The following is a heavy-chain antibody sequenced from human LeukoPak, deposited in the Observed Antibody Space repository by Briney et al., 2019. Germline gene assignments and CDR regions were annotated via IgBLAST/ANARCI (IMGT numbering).Heavy chain of an antibody. CDR2: IYYSGST. CDR1: GGSISSSSYY. Sequence: KTSETLSLTCTVSGGSISSSSYYWGWIRQPPGKGLEWIGSIYYSGSTYYNPSLKSRVTISVDTSKNQFSLKLSSVTAADTAVYYCARSVAGNFDYWGQGTLVTVSS. CDR3: ARSVAGNFDY. V-gene: IGHV4-39*01. J-gene: IGHJ4*02. D-gene: IGHD6-19*01.